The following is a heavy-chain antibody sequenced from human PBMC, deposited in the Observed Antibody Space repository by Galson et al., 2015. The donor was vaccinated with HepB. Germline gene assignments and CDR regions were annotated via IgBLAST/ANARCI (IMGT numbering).Heavy chain of an antibody. CDR2: IYYSGST. CDR3: ARFVATTFYYFDY. J-gene: IGHJ4*02. V-gene: IGHV4-59*01. D-gene: IGHD5-12*01. CDR1: GGSISSYY. Sequence: SETLSLTCTVSGGSISSYYWSWIRQPPGKGLEWIGYIYYSGSTNYNPSLKSRVTISVDTSKNQFSLKLSSVTAADTAVYYCARFVATTFYYFDYWGQGTLVTVSS.